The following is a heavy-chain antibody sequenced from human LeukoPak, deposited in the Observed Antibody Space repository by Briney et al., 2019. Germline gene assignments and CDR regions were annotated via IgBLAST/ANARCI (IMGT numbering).Heavy chain of an antibody. V-gene: IGHV1-18*04. CDR3: ARDRTYYYYYGMDV. D-gene: IGHD1-1*01. J-gene: IGHJ6*02. CDR1: GYTFTSYG. Sequence: GASVKVSCKASGYTFTSYGISWVRQAPGQGLEWMGWISAYNGNTNYAQKLQGRVTMTTDTSTSTAYMELRSLRSDDTAVYYCARDRTYYYYYGMDVWGQGTLVTVSS. CDR2: ISAYNGNT.